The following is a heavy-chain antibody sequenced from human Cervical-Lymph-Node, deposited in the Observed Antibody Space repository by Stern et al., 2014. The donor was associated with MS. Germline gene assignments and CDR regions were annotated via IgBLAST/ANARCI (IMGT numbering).Heavy chain of an antibody. J-gene: IGHJ4*02. D-gene: IGHD6-19*01. CDR1: GFMFTDYV. Sequence: VQLVESGGGVVQPGKSLRLSCAASGFMFTDYVMHWVRQPPGKGLEWVSVISKDGSNQQYGGSVKGRFTVSRDNAKNTLYLDMNSLRADDTATYYCAKDRGVAGTAGEADQWGQGTLVTVSS. CDR2: ISKDGSNQ. CDR3: AKDRGVAGTAGEADQ. V-gene: IGHV3-30*18.